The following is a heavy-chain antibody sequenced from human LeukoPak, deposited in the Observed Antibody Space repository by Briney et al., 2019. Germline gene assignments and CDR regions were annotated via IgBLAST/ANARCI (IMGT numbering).Heavy chain of an antibody. J-gene: IGHJ6*02. CDR3: ARVGYYGMDV. CDR1: GFTFSDYF. V-gene: IGHV3-11*01. Sequence: GGSLRLSCAASGFTFSDYFMSWIRQVPGKGLEWVSYVSSSGSTIYYADSVKGRFTISRDNAKNSLYVQMNSLRAEDTAVYYCARVGYYGMDVWGQGTTVTVSS. CDR2: VSSSGSTI.